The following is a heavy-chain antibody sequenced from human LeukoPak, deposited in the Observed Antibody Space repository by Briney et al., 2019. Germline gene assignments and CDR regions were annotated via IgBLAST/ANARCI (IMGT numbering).Heavy chain of an antibody. CDR1: GFTFSSYG. V-gene: IGHV3-30*03. D-gene: IGHD3-22*01. CDR3: ATSYDSSPNDAFDI. Sequence: GGSLRLSCAASGFTFSSYGMHWVRQAPGKGLEWVAVISYDGSNKYYADSVKGRFTISRDNSKNTLYLQMNSLRAEDTAVYYCATSYDSSPNDAFDIWGQGTVVTVSS. CDR2: ISYDGSNK. J-gene: IGHJ3*02.